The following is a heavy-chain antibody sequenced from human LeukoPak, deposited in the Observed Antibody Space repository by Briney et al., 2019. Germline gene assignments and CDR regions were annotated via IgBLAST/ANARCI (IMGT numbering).Heavy chain of an antibody. J-gene: IGHJ4*02. Sequence: PSETLSLTCSVSGGSISGYYWSWLRQPPGRGLEWIGSMFYRGSTSFNPSLKSRVSFSLDTSKNQFSLKLSSVTAEDTAVYHCARYRCTSGYCNHLDKWGRGTLVTVSS. D-gene: IGHD3-16*02. CDR1: GGSISGYY. V-gene: IGHV4-59*01. CDR2: MFYRGST. CDR3: ARYRCTSGYCNHLDK.